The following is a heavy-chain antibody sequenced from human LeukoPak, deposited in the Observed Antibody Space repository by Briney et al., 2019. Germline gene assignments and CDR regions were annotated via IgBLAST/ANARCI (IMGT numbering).Heavy chain of an antibody. CDR2: ITSGSSIM. D-gene: IGHD3-10*01. CDR1: GFTFGRYS. CDR3: AKVIRGGYGMDV. Sequence: GGSLRLSCVASGFTFGRYSMHWVRQAPGKGLEYVSYITSGSSIMYYADSVKGRFTISRDNAKNTLSLQLNSLRDEDTAVYFCAKVIRGGYGMDVWGQGTTVTVSS. V-gene: IGHV3-48*02. J-gene: IGHJ6*02.